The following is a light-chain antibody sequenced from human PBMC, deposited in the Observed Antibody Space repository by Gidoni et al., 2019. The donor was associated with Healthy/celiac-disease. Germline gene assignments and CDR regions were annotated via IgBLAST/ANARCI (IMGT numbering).Light chain of an antibody. J-gene: IGLJ2*01. CDR2: DVS. V-gene: IGLV2-14*01. Sequence: QSVLTQPASVSGSPGQSITISCTGTSSDVGGYNYVSWYQQHPGKAPKLMIYDVSNRPSGVSNRFSGSKSGNTASLTISGLQAEDEADYYCSSFAVFGGGTKLPVL. CDR1: SSDVGGYNY. CDR3: SSFAV.